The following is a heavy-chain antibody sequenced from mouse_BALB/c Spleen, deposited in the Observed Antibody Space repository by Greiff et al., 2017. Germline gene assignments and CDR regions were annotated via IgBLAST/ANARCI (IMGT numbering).Heavy chain of an antibody. CDR1: GYTFTSYV. Sequence: VQLQQSGPELVKPGASVKMSCKASGYTFTSYVMHWVKQKPGQGLEWIGYINPYNDGTKYHEKFKGKATLTSDKSSSTAYMDLSSLTSEDSAVYYCASQGTYYRYGWFAYWGQGTLVTVSA. J-gene: IGHJ3*01. CDR3: ASQGTYYRYGWFAY. V-gene: IGHV1-14*01. D-gene: IGHD2-14*01. CDR2: INPYNDGT.